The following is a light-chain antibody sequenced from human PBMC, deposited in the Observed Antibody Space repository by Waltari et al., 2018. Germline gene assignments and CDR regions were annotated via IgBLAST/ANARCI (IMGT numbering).Light chain of an antibody. J-gene: IGKJ1*01. CDR2: LGS. CDR3: MQSLRALWT. CDR1: QSLLHSNGYNY. V-gene: IGKV2-28*01. Sequence: DIVVTQSPLALPVTPGEPASISRRSSQSLLHSNGYNYLDWYLQKPGQSPQLLIYLGSNRASGVPDRFSGSGSGTDFTLKISRVEAEDVGVYYCMQSLRALWTFGQGTKVEIK.